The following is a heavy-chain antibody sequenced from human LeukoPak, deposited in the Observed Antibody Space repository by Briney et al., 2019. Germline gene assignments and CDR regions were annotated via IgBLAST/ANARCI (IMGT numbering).Heavy chain of an antibody. CDR2: ISSSSSYI. D-gene: IGHD6-13*01. V-gene: IGHV3-21*01. CDR1: GFTFSRYS. Sequence: GGSLRLSCAASGFTFSRYSMNWVRQAPGKGLEWVSSISSSSSYIYYADSVEGRFTISRDNAKNSLYLQMNSLRAEDTAVYYCARDSSSWSFFDYWGQGTLVTVSS. CDR3: ARDSSSWSFFDY. J-gene: IGHJ4*02.